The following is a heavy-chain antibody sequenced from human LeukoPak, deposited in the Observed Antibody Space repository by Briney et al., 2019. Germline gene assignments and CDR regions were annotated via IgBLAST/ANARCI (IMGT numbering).Heavy chain of an antibody. V-gene: IGHV3-74*01. D-gene: IGHD6-13*01. Sequence: GGSLRLSCAASGFPFSSYSMTWVRQAPGKGLVWVSRINTDGSSTNYADSVKGRFTISRDNAKNTVYLQMNSLRAEDTAVYYCARGKAAAGPHDAFDIWGQGTMVTVSS. CDR1: GFPFSSYS. CDR2: INTDGSST. CDR3: ARGKAAAGPHDAFDI. J-gene: IGHJ3*02.